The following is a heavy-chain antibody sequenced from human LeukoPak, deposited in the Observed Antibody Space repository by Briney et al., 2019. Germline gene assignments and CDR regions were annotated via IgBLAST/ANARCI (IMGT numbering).Heavy chain of an antibody. CDR2: INPNSGAT. J-gene: IGHJ3*02. CDR3: ARDVEGGTFDI. Sequence: ASVKVSCKASGYTFSAFYVHWVRQAPGQGLEWMGWINPNSGATSYAQKFQGGVTLTRDTSISTAYMELSSLRSDDTAVYYCARDVEGGTFDIWGQGTTVTVSS. CDR1: GYTFSAFY. V-gene: IGHV1-2*02. D-gene: IGHD3-16*01.